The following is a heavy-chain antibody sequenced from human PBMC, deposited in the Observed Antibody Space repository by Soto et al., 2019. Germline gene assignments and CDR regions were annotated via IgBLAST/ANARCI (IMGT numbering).Heavy chain of an antibody. D-gene: IGHD3-10*01. V-gene: IGHV4-61*01. CDR2: IHYIESS. CDR3: ARGLIRGAGRYYYYGLDV. J-gene: IGHJ6*02. CDR1: GGSVSSASYY. Sequence: QVQLQESGPGLVKPSETLSLTCTVSGGSVSSASYYWRWIRQPPGKGLEWIGYIHYIESSNYNPSLNSRVIMSVDTPKNEFSLKQTPVTAADTAVYYCARGLIRGAGRYYYYGLDVWGQGTTVTVSS.